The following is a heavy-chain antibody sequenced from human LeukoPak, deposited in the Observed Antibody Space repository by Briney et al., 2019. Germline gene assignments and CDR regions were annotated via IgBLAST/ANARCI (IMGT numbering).Heavy chain of an antibody. J-gene: IGHJ2*01. D-gene: IGHD6-19*01. V-gene: IGHV4-39*01. Sequence: PSETLSLTCTVSGGSISSSSYYWGWIRQPPGKGLEWIGSIYYSGSTYYNPSLKSRVTISVDTSKNQFSLKLSSVTAADTAVYYCATAQYSSGWYDRHWYFDLWGRGTLVTVSS. CDR3: ATAQYSSGWYDRHWYFDL. CDR2: IYYSGST. CDR1: GGSISSSSYY.